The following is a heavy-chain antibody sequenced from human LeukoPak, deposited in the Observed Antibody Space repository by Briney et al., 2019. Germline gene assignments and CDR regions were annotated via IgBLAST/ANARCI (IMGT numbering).Heavy chain of an antibody. CDR3: AREATGTTGNYYGMDV. V-gene: IGHV1-2*02. CDR2: INPNSGGT. J-gene: IGHJ6*02. Sequence: ASVKVSCKASGYTFTGYYMHWVRQAPGQGLEWMGWINPNSGGTNYAQKFQGRVTMTRDTSISTAYMELSRLGSDDTAVYYCAREATGTTGNYYGMDVWGQGTTVTVSS. CDR1: GYTFTGYY. D-gene: IGHD1-1*01.